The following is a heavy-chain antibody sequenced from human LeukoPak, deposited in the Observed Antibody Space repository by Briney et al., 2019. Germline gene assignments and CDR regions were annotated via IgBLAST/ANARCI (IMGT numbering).Heavy chain of an antibody. D-gene: IGHD4-17*01. J-gene: IGHJ4*02. V-gene: IGHV3-23*01. CDR2: ISGSGGST. Sequence: GGSLRLSCAASGFTFSVYAMSWVRQAPGKGLEWVSAISGSGGSTYYADSVKGRFTISRDNSKNTLYLQMNSLGAEDTAVYYCAKDFGATVTTPHDYWGQGTLVTVSS. CDR3: AKDFGATVTTPHDY. CDR1: GFTFSVYA.